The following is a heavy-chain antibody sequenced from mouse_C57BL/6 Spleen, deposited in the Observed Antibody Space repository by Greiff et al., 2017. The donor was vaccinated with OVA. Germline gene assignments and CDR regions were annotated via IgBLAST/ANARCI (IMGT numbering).Heavy chain of an antibody. V-gene: IGHV5-17*01. Sequence: EVHLVESGGGLVKPGGSLKLSCAASGFTFSDYGMHWVRQAPEKGLEWVAYISSGSSTIYYADTVKGRFTISRDNAKNTLFLQMTSLRSEDTAMYYCARRGFITTVVANYYAMDYWGQGTSVTVSS. CDR3: ARRGFITTVVANYYAMDY. J-gene: IGHJ4*01. D-gene: IGHD1-1*01. CDR2: ISSGSSTI. CDR1: GFTFSDYG.